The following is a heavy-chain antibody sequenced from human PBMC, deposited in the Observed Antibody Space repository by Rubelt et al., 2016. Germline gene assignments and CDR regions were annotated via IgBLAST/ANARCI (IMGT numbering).Heavy chain of an antibody. CDR3: STGQRTSNP. J-gene: IGHJ5*02. Sequence: EWVGRIKNKANGGATVYAAPVEGRFTISRDDSKNTLYMEMNSLKTEDTAVYYCSTGQRTSNPWGQGTLVTVSS. D-gene: IGHD1-7*01. CDR2: IKNKANGGAT. V-gene: IGHV3-15*01.